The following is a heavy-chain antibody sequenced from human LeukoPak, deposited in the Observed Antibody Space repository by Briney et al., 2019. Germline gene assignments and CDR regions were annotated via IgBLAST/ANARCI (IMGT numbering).Heavy chain of an antibody. Sequence: GGSLRLSCAASGLTFSSYWMHWVRQAPGKGLVWVSRINSDGSSTKYADSVKGRFTISRDNAKNTLYVQMNNLRAEDTAVYYCARMDAKAPGDYSWGRGTLVTVSS. CDR2: INSDGSST. CDR3: ARMDAKAPGDYS. J-gene: IGHJ4*02. V-gene: IGHV3-74*03. CDR1: GLTFSSYW. D-gene: IGHD2-2*03.